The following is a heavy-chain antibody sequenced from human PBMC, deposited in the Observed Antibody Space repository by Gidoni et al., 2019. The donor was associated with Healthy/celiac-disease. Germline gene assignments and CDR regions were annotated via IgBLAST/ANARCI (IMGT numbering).Heavy chain of an antibody. CDR2: IIPIFGTA. CDR3: ARDNYQPTRSYYYYGMDV. CDR1: GGTFSSYA. J-gene: IGHJ6*02. D-gene: IGHD2-2*01. V-gene: IGHV1-69*01. Sequence: QVQLVQSGAEVKKPGSSVKVSCKASGGTFSSYAISWVRQAPGQGLEWMGGIIPIFGTANYAQKFQGRVTITADESTSTAYMELSSLRSEDTAVYYCARDNYQPTRSYYYYGMDVWGQGTTVTVSS.